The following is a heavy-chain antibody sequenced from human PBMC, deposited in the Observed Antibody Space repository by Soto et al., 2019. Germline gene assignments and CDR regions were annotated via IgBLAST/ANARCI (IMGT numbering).Heavy chain of an antibody. D-gene: IGHD1-26*01. Sequence: LSLTCTVSGGSMRTYYWGWIRQPAGKPLEWIGRIYPSGTTNYNPSLKSRVTLSLDTSKNQFSLNLSSVTAADTAVYYCAREGASGFGMDVWGQGTTVTVSS. V-gene: IGHV4-4*07. CDR2: IYPSGTT. CDR3: AREGASGFGMDV. J-gene: IGHJ6*02. CDR1: GGSMRTYY.